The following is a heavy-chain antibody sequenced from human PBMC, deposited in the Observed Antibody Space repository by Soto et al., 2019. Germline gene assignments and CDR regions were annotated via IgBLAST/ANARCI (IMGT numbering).Heavy chain of an antibody. Sequence: PSETLSLTCAVYGGSFSGYYWSWIRQPPGKGLEWMGEINHSGSTSYNPSLKSRVTISVDTSKNQFSLKLSSVTAADTAVYYCARSTTGGSGLFFKRDNWFDTWGQGSLVTVS. CDR1: GGSFSGYY. CDR2: INHSGST. D-gene: IGHD3-10*01. J-gene: IGHJ5*02. CDR3: ARSTTGGSGLFFKRDNWFDT. V-gene: IGHV4-34*01.